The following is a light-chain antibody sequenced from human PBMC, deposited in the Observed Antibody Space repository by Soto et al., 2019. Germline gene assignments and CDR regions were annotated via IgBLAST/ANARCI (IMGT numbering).Light chain of an antibody. V-gene: IGKV1-5*03. J-gene: IGKJ1*01. Sequence: DIQMTQSPSTLSASVGDRVTIACRASQNIINWLAWYQQKPGKAPNLLIYKASSLESGVPSRFSGSGSETEFTLTISSLQPDDFATYYCQQYNNYPCTFGQGTKVEIK. CDR3: QQYNNYPCT. CDR2: KAS. CDR1: QNIINW.